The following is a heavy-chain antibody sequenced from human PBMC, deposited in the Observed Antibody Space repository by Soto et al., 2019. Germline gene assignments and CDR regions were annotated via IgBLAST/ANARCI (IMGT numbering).Heavy chain of an antibody. D-gene: IGHD4-17*01. CDR3: ARWSGYADA. V-gene: IGHV3-23*01. CDR2: LSGGGANT. Sequence: GGSLRLSCAASGFSFSFYSMAWVRQAAGKGPQWVSGLSGGGANTFYIDSVRGRFTISVDNSKNTVYLQMDSLRADDTAVYYCARWSGYADAWGQGTLVTVPS. J-gene: IGHJ4*02. CDR1: GFSFSFYS.